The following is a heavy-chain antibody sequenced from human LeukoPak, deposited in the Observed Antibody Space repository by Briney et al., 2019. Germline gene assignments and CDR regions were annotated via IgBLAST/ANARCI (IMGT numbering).Heavy chain of an antibody. CDR1: GITLSSYW. Sequence: GGSLRLSCVGSGITLSSYWMSWVRQAPGKGLEWVGNIKQDASEKYFVDSLRGRFTISRDNAKNSLFLQMNSLRADDTAVYYCVRDQGAFDMWSHGTMVTVSS. CDR2: IKQDASEK. CDR3: VRDQGAFDM. V-gene: IGHV3-7*05. J-gene: IGHJ3*02.